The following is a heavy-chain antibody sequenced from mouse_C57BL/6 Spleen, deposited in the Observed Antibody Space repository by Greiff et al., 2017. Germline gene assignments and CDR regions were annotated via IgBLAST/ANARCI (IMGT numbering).Heavy chain of an antibody. D-gene: IGHD1-1*01. CDR1: GYTFTSYW. CDR3: ARRPHYYGSLYYFDY. J-gene: IGHJ2*01. Sequence: QVQLQQSGAELVKPGASVKLSCKASGYTFTSYWMHWVKQRPGQGLEWIGMIHPNSGSTNYNEKFKSKATLTVDKSSSTAYMQLSSLTSEDSAVYYCARRPHYYGSLYYFDYWGQGTTLTVSS. V-gene: IGHV1-64*01. CDR2: IHPNSGST.